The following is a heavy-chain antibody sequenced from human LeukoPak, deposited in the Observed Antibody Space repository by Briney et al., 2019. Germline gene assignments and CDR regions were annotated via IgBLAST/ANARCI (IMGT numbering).Heavy chain of an antibody. V-gene: IGHV1-2*02. Sequence: GASVKVSCKASGYTFTGYYMHWVRQAPGQGLEWMGWINPNSGGTNYAQKFQGRVTMTRDTSISTAYMELSRLRSDDTAMYYCARDPDGGYDHISTWYFGNNWFDPWGQGTLVTVSS. CDR2: INPNSGGT. CDR1: GYTFTGYY. J-gene: IGHJ5*02. CDR3: ARDPDGGYDHISTWYFGNNWFDP. D-gene: IGHD6-13*01.